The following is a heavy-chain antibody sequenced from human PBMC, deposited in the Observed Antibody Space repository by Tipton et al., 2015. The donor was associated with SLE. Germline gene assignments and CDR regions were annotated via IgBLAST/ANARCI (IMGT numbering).Heavy chain of an antibody. Sequence: TLSLTCTVSGVSISHYYWSWIRQPPGKGLEWIGYISHSGSTNYNPSLKSRVTISADTSKNQFSLRVNSVTSADTAVYYCARAIYTDYVPGYYFDYWGQGTLVTVSS. V-gene: IGHV4-59*01. CDR2: ISHSGST. J-gene: IGHJ4*02. CDR3: ARAIYTDYVPGYYFDY. D-gene: IGHD3-10*02. CDR1: GVSISHYY.